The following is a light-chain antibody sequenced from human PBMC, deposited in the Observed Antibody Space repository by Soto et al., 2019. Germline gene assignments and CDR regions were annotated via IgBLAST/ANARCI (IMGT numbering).Light chain of an antibody. CDR1: SGHITYA. Sequence: QLVLTQSPSASASLGASVKLTCTLSSGHITYAIAWHQQQPDKGPRYLMKLNSDGSHTKGDGIPDRFSGSSSGTERYLTISSLRSEDEADYYCQTWDTGIQVFGGGTKVTVL. V-gene: IGLV4-69*01. CDR3: QTWDTGIQV. J-gene: IGLJ3*02. CDR2: LNSDGSH.